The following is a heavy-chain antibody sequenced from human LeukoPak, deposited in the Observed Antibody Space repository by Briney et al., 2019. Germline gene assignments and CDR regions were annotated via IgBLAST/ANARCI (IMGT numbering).Heavy chain of an antibody. J-gene: IGHJ5*02. Sequence: SETLSLTCTVSGGSISSGSYYWSWIRQPAGKGLEWIGRIYTSGSTNYNPSLKSRVTISVDTSKNQFSLKLSSVTAADTAVYYCARGRPWFDPWGQGTLVTVSS. CDR3: ARGRPWFDP. D-gene: IGHD6-6*01. V-gene: IGHV4-61*02. CDR1: GGSISSGSYY. CDR2: IYTSGST.